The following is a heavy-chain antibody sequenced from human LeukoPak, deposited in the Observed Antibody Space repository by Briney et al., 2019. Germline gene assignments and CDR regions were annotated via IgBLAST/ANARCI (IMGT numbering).Heavy chain of an antibody. J-gene: IGHJ3*02. D-gene: IGHD5-24*01. Sequence: GGSLRLSCAASGFIVSSNCMIWVRQDPGKGLEWVSSIYRGASTYYADSVKGRFTISRDSSKNTLYLHMISLRVEDTAVYYCARDTPRGDNAFDIWGQGTMVTVSS. CDR3: ARDTPRGDNAFDI. CDR1: GFIVSSNC. V-gene: IGHV3-53*01. CDR2: IYRGAST.